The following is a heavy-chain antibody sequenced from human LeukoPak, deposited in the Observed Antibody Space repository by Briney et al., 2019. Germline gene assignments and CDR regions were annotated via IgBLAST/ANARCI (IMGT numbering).Heavy chain of an antibody. CDR1: GFTFNNHW. CDR3: SRDRPHNWFDP. CDR2: IDNDGRNT. J-gene: IGHJ5*02. V-gene: IGHV3-74*01. Sequence: SGGSLRLSCAASGFTFNNHWMHWVRQAPGKGLEWVSRIDNDGRNTIYADSVKARFTISRDNAKNTLYLRMNSLRAEDTAMYYCSRDRPHNWFDPWGQGTLVTVSS.